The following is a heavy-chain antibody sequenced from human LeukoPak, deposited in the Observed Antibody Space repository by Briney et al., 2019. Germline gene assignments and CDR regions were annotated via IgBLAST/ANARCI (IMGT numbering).Heavy chain of an antibody. D-gene: IGHD2-2*01. CDR3: ARVSALGYCSSTSCPNAFDI. CDR2: IRYDGSNK. Sequence: GGSLRLSCAASGFTFSSYGMHWVRQAPGKGLEWVAFIRYDGSNKYYADSVKGRFTISRDNSKNTLYLQMNSLRAEDTAVYYCARVSALGYCSSTSCPNAFDIWGQGTMVTVSS. J-gene: IGHJ3*02. V-gene: IGHV3-30*02. CDR1: GFTFSSYG.